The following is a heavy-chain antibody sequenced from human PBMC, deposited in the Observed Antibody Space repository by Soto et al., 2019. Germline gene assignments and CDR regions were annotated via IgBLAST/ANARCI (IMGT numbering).Heavy chain of an antibody. V-gene: IGHV3-23*01. J-gene: IGHJ2*01. Sequence: GGSLRLYCASSGFTFSSYAMSWVRQAPGKGLEWVSAISGSGGSTYYADSVKGRFTISRDNSKNTLYLQMNSLRAEDTAVYYCAKGVVYWYFDLWGRGTLVTVSS. CDR3: AKGVVYWYFDL. CDR1: GFTFSSYA. CDR2: ISGSGGST.